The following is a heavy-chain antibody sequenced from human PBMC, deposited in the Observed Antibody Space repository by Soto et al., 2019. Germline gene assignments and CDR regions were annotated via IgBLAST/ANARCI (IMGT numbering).Heavy chain of an antibody. CDR1: GGTFSSYA. J-gene: IGHJ6*02. CDR3: ARGLGYCSSTSCYTCYYGMDV. V-gene: IGHV1-69*01. Sequence: QVQLVQSGAEVKKPGSSVKVSCKASGGTFSSYAISWVRQAPGQGLEWMGGIIPIFGTANYAQKFQGRVTITADESTSTAYMELSSLRSEDTAVYYCARGLGYCSSTSCYTCYYGMDVWGQGTTVTVSS. CDR2: IIPIFGTA. D-gene: IGHD2-2*02.